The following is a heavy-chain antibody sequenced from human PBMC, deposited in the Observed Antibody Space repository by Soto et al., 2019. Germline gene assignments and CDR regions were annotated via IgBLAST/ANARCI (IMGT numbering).Heavy chain of an antibody. D-gene: IGHD2-21*02. Sequence: GGSLRLSCAASGFTFSSYAMHWVRQAPGKGLEWVAVISYDGSNKYYADSVKGRFTISRDNSKNTLYLQMNSLRAEDTAVYYCARDHCGGDCYSGNSLDYWGQGTLVTVSS. CDR3: ARDHCGGDCYSGNSLDY. CDR2: ISYDGSNK. CDR1: GFTFSSYA. V-gene: IGHV3-30-3*01. J-gene: IGHJ4*02.